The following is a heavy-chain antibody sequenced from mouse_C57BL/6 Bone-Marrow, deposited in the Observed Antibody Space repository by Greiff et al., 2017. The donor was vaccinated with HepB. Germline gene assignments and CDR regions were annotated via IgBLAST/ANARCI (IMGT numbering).Heavy chain of an antibody. Sequence: EVQLVESGGDLVKPGGSLKLSCAASGFTFSSYGMSWVRQTPDKRLEWVATISSGGSYTYYPDSVKGRFTISRDNAKNTLYLQMSSLKSEDTAMYYCARDYYGSSYLFAYWGQGTLVTVSA. CDR3: ARDYYGSSYLFAY. D-gene: IGHD1-1*01. CDR1: GFTFSSYG. CDR2: ISSGGSYT. V-gene: IGHV5-6*01. J-gene: IGHJ3*01.